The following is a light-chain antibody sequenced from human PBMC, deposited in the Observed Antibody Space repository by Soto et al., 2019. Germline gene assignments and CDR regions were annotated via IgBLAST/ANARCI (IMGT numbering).Light chain of an antibody. CDR1: SRDVGGYNY. CDR3: SSCTSSSTYV. CDR2: DVS. V-gene: IGLV2-14*01. Sequence: QSVLAQPASVSGSPGQSITISCPGTSRDVGGYNYVSWYQQHPGKAPKLMIYDVSNRPSGVSNRFSGSKSGNTASLTISGLQAEDEADYYCSSCTSSSTYVFGTGTKVTV. J-gene: IGLJ1*01.